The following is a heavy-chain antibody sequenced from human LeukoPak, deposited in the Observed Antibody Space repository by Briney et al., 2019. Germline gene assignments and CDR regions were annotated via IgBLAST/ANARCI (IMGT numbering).Heavy chain of an antibody. CDR1: GFRFRSFA. CDR3: AKDSSGGPGGGYFDH. J-gene: IGHJ4*02. D-gene: IGHD2-15*01. V-gene: IGHV3-33*06. CDR2: IWYDGSNE. Sequence: GGSLRLSCEASGFRFRSFAMNWVRQAPGMGLEWVAVIWYDGSNENYADSVKGRFSISRDNPKNTLYLQMNSLTAADTAVYYCAKDSSGGPGGGYFDHWGQGIPVTVSS.